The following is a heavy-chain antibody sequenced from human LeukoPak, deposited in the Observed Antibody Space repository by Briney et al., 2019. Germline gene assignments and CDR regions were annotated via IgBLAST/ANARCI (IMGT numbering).Heavy chain of an antibody. Sequence: SSETLSLTCTVSGGSISTTNYYWGWIRQPPGRDLEWIGSIYSSGNTYYNPSLESRVTISVDTSKNQLSLKLTSATAADTSVYYCARHSGLRSPFDPWGQGTLVTVSS. CDR1: GGSISTTNYY. D-gene: IGHD3-3*01. CDR3: ARHSGLRSPFDP. CDR2: IYSSGNT. J-gene: IGHJ5*02. V-gene: IGHV4-39*01.